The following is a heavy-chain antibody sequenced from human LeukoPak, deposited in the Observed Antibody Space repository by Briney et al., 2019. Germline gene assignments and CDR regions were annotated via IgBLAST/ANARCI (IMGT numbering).Heavy chain of an antibody. CDR2: INWNGGTT. CDR3: AREGSRSDDAFDI. V-gene: IGHV3-20*04. CDR1: GFIFDNYD. D-gene: IGHD1-26*01. J-gene: IGHJ3*02. Sequence: GGSLRLSCAASGFIFDNYDTNWVRQVAGKGLEWVAGINWNGGTTRYGDSVKGRFTASRDSAKNSLYLQMNSLRAEDTALYYCAREGSRSDDAFDIWGQGTMAIVSS.